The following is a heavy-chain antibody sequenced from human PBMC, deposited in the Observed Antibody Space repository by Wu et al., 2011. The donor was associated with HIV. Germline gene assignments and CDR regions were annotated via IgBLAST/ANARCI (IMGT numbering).Heavy chain of an antibody. V-gene: IGHV1-69*01. J-gene: IGHJ4*02. CDR1: GNTFGSYD. D-gene: IGHD6-19*01. Sequence: QEQLVQSGAEVKKPGASVKVSCKTSGNTFGSYDFNWVRQASGQGLEWMGGIIPFFGTTNYAQKFQGRVSITTDASTNTAYMELSSLRSDDTAIYYCAKTGGQWLDYFDFWGQGSLVTVSS. CDR2: IIPFFGTT. CDR3: AKTGGQWLDYFDF.